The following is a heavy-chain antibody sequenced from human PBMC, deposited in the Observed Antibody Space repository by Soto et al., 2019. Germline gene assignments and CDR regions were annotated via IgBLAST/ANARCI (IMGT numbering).Heavy chain of an antibody. CDR3: ARQGRGIAVAGTDY. D-gene: IGHD6-19*01. CDR1: GGSISSSSYY. J-gene: IGHJ4*02. V-gene: IGHV4-39*01. CDR2: IYYSGST. Sequence: QLQLQESGPGLVKPSETLSLTCTVSGGSISSSSYYWGWIRQPPGKGLEWIGSIYYSGSTYYNPSIKSRVTISVDTSKNQFSLKLSSVTAADTAVYYCARQGRGIAVAGTDYWGQGTLVTVSS.